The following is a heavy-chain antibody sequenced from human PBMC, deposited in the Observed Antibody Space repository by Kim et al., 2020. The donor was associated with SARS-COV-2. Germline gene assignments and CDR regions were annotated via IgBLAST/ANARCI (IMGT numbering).Heavy chain of an antibody. J-gene: IGHJ4*02. CDR1: GGYISSYY. Sequence: SETLSLTCTVSGGYISSYYWSWIRQPPGKGLEWIGYIYYSGSTNYNPSLKSRVNISVDTAKNQFSLKLSSVTAADTAVYYCARVAPGEEYYSDYWGQGTLVTVSS. D-gene: IGHD1-26*01. CDR3: ARVAPGEEYYSDY. V-gene: IGHV4-59*13. CDR2: IYYSGST.